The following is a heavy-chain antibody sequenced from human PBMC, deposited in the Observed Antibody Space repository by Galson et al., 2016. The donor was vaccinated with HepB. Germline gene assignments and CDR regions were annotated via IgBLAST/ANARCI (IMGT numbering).Heavy chain of an antibody. V-gene: IGHV3-11*01. J-gene: IGHJ4*02. CDR2: MSNSGSTI. CDR1: GFTFSDYY. D-gene: IGHD3-9*01. CDR3: VMDLTGDWFRGH. Sequence: SLRLSCAASGFTFSDYYMSWIRQAPGKGLEWISYMSNSGSTIFYADSVKGRFTISRDNTKNSLYMQMNRLRAEDTAVYYCVMDLTGDWFRGHWGQGSLVIVSS.